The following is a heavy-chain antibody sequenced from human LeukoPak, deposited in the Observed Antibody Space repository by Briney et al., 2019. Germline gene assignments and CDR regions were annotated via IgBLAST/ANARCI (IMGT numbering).Heavy chain of an antibody. Sequence: GGSLKLSVAAPGSTSNRKAISWVRQAPGKGLEWAQPIGGSGDKTFYADSVKGRFTISRDNSKNMVHLQMNSLTGEDTALYYCVRRGDASSGWGDHDFWGQGALVTVSS. V-gene: IGHV3-23*01. J-gene: IGHJ4*02. CDR1: GSTSNRKA. CDR2: IGGSGDKT. D-gene: IGHD6-19*01. CDR3: VRRGDASSGWGDHDF.